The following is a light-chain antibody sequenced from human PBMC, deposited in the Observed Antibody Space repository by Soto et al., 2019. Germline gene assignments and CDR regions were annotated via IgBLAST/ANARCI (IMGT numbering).Light chain of an antibody. V-gene: IGKV1-9*01. CDR2: AAS. Sequence: DIQLTQSPSFLSASVGDRVTITCRASQGISSYLAWYQKKPGKAPKLLIYAASTLQSGVPSRFSGSGSGTEFTLTISSLQPEDFATYYCQQLNSYPPFTFGPGTKVDI. CDR1: QGISSY. J-gene: IGKJ3*01. CDR3: QQLNSYPPFT.